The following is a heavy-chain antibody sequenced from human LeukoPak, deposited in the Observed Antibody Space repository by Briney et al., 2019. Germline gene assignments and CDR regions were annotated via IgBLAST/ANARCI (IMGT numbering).Heavy chain of an antibody. CDR1: GGSISSYY. Sequence: PSETLSLTCTVSGGSISSYYWSWIRQPAGKGLEWIGRIYTSGSTNYNPSLKSRVTISVDTSKNQFSLKLSSVTAADTAVYYCARDYGLDGVRGVDGRAFDIWGQGTMVTVSS. D-gene: IGHD3-10*01. CDR3: ARDYGLDGVRGVDGRAFDI. V-gene: IGHV4-4*07. J-gene: IGHJ3*02. CDR2: IYTSGST.